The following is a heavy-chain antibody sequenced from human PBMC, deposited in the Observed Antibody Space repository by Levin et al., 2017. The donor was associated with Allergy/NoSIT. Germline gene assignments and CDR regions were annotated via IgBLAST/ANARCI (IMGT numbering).Heavy chain of an antibody. D-gene: IGHD3-22*01. CDR3: ARTETRGSGYYPNWFDP. J-gene: IGHJ5*02. V-gene: IGHV1-18*01. CDR1: GYTFLNYD. CDR2: ISDKNGVT. Sequence: ASVKVSCKASGYTFLNYDISWFRQAPGQGLEWIGWISDKNGVTNYAQKFQGRVTVTTDTSTTTAYMELRSLRSDDTAVYYCARTETRGSGYYPNWFDPWGQGTLVTVSS.